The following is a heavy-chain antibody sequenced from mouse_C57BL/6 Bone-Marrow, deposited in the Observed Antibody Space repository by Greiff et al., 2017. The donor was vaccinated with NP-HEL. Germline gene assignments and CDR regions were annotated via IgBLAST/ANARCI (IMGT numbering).Heavy chain of an antibody. J-gene: IGHJ2*01. Sequence: QVHVKQPGAELVKPGASVKLSCKASGYTFTSYWMHWVKQRPGQGLEWIGMIHPNSGSTNYNEKFKSKATLTVDKSSSTAYMQLSSLTSEDSAVYYCARSDYYGSSHFDYWGQGTTLTVSS. CDR3: ARSDYYGSSHFDY. D-gene: IGHD1-1*01. CDR2: IHPNSGST. V-gene: IGHV1-64*01. CDR1: GYTFTSYW.